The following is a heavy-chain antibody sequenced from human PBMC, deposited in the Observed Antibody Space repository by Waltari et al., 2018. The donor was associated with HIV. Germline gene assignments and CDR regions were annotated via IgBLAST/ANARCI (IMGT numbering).Heavy chain of an antibody. CDR1: GLTLRSYW. CDR3: ARDNGDYFDY. CDR2: IKQDGSEK. Sequence: EVQLVESGGGTVQTGGSVRLSCASFGLTLRSYWMRCVSQAPGKGLEWVANIKQDGSEKYYVDSVKGRFTITRDNAKNSLYLQMNSLRAEDTAVYYCARDNGDYFDYWGQGTLVTVSS. V-gene: IGHV3-7*03. D-gene: IGHD4-17*01. J-gene: IGHJ4*02.